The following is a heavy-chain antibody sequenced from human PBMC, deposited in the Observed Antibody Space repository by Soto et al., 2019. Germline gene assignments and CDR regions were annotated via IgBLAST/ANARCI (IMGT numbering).Heavy chain of an antibody. V-gene: IGHV4-34*01. CDR3: ATRITVFGLLIPPFDP. J-gene: IGHJ5*02. CDR1: VGSVNVYY. D-gene: IGHD3-3*01. CDR2: INHTGGT. Sequence: SETLSLTCAVYVGSVNVYYWNWIRQPPGKGLEWIGEINHTGGTHYNPSLKSRVTMSVDTSKNQFSLRLSSVTAADTAIYYCATRITVFGLLIPPFDPWGQGTKVTVSS.